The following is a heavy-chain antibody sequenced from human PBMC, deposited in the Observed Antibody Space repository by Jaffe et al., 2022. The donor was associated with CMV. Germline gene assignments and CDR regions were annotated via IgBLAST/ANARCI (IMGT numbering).Heavy chain of an antibody. V-gene: IGHV1-46*01. CDR1: GYTLTSYY. Sequence: QVQLVQSGAEVKKPGASVKVSCRASGYTLTSYYMHWVRQAPGQGLEYMGIINPSGGSTSYAQKFQGRVSMSRDTSTGTVYMELSSLRSEDTAVYYCARSLFPLYGNSNHHWFDPWGQGTLVIVSS. CDR3: ARSLFPLYGNSNHHWFDP. D-gene: IGHD1-1*01. CDR2: INPSGGST. J-gene: IGHJ5*02.